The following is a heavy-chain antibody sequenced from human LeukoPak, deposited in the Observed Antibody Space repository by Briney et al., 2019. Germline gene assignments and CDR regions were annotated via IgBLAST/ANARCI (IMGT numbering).Heavy chain of an antibody. CDR1: GFTFSSCS. CDR2: INSDGSSI. V-gene: IGHV3-74*01. Sequence: GGSLRLSCAASGFTFSSCSMHWVRQATGKGLVWVSRINSDGSSISYVDSVKGRFTISRDNAKNSLYLQVNSLRAEDTAVYYCARKVGYSSGWDDAFDIWGQGTMVTVSS. CDR3: ARKVGYSSGWDDAFDI. D-gene: IGHD6-19*01. J-gene: IGHJ3*02.